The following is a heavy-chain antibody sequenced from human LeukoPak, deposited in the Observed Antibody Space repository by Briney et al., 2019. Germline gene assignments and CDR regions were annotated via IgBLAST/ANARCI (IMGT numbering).Heavy chain of an antibody. J-gene: IGHJ6*03. CDR2: IYYSGST. V-gene: IGHV4-39*07. CDR3: ARLVRGVTSLYYYYMDV. D-gene: IGHD3-10*01. CDR1: GGSISSYY. Sequence: SETLSLTCTVSGGSISSYYWSWIRQPPGKGLEWIGSIYYSGSTYYNPSLKSRVTISVDTSKNQFSLKLSSVTAADTAVYYCARLVRGVTSLYYYYMDVWGKGTMVTVSS.